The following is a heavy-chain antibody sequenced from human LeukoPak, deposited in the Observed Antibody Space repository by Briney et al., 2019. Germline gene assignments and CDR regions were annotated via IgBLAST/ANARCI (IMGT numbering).Heavy chain of an antibody. D-gene: IGHD4-17*01. V-gene: IGHV5-51*01. J-gene: IGHJ5*02. CDR2: IYPGDSDT. Sequence: RGESLKISCKGSGYSFTSYWIGWVRQMPGKGLEWMGIIYPGDSDTRYSPSFQGQVTISADKSISTAYLQWSSLKASDTAMYYCARSPQGTATTANWLDPWGQGTLVTVSS. CDR1: GYSFTSYW. CDR3: ARSPQGTATTANWLDP.